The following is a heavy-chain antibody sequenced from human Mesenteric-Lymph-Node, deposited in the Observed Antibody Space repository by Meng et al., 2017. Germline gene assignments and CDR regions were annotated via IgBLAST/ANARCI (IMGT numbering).Heavy chain of an antibody. Sequence: SETLSLTCAISGDSVSRNSAAWNWIRQSPSRGLEWLGRTYYRSKWYNDYAVSVKSRITINPDTSKNQFSLQLNSVTPEDTAVYYCARGTAVAGVHYYYGMDAWGQGTTVTVSS. CDR1: GDSVSRNSAA. CDR3: ARGTAVAGVHYYYGMDA. CDR2: TYYRSKWYN. D-gene: IGHD6-19*01. J-gene: IGHJ6*02. V-gene: IGHV6-1*01.